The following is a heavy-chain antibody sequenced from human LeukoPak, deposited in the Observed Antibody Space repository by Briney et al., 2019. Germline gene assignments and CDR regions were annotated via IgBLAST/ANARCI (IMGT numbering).Heavy chain of an antibody. V-gene: IGHV1-2*04. CDR1: GYTFTGYY. CDR3: AREDSHGTNGVFAFDI. Sequence: ASVKVSCKASGYTFTGYYMHWVRQAPGQGLEWMGWINPNSGGTNYAQKFQGWVTMTRDTSISTAYMELSRLRSDDTAVYYCAREDSHGTNGVFAFDIWGQGTMVTVSS. CDR2: INPNSGGT. J-gene: IGHJ3*02. D-gene: IGHD5-18*01.